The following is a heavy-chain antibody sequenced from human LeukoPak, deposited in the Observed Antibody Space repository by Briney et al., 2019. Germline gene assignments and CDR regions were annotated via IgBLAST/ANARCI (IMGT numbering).Heavy chain of an antibody. CDR2: IYYSGST. CDR3: AREMGDSYGYFDY. Sequence: SETLSLTCGVSGYSISSGYYWGWIRQPPGKGLEWIGNIYYSGSTYYNPSLKSRVTISVDTSKNQFSLKLSSVTAADTAVYYCAREMGDSYGYFDYWGQGTLVTVSS. V-gene: IGHV4-38-2*02. D-gene: IGHD5-18*01. CDR1: GYSISSGYY. J-gene: IGHJ4*02.